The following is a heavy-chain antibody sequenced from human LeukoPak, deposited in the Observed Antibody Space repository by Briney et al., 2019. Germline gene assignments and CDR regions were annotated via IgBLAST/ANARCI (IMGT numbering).Heavy chain of an antibody. V-gene: IGHV4-59*08. D-gene: IGHD4-17*01. Sequence: SETLSLTCTVSGGSIGIYFWSWIRQPPGKGLEWIGYIFHSGTTNYNPSLKSRPTISVDTSKNQFSLKLSSVTAADTAVYYCARSRYGDYAEAFDYWGQGTLVTVSS. J-gene: IGHJ4*02. CDR3: ARSRYGDYAEAFDY. CDR2: IFHSGTT. CDR1: GGSIGIYF.